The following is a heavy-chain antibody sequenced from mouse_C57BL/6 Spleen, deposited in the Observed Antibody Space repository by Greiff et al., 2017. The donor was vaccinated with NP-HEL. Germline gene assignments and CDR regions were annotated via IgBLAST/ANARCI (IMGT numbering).Heavy chain of an antibody. CDR3: AIYYGSSYVDY. D-gene: IGHD1-1*01. CDR1: GYTFTDYY. J-gene: IGHJ2*01. Sequence: EVQLQQSGPELVKPGASVKISCKASGYTFTDYYMNWVKQSHGKSLEWIGDINPNNGGTSYNQKFKGKATLTVDKSSSTAYMELRSLTSEDSAVYYCAIYYGSSYVDYWGQGTTLTVSS. CDR2: INPNNGGT. V-gene: IGHV1-26*01.